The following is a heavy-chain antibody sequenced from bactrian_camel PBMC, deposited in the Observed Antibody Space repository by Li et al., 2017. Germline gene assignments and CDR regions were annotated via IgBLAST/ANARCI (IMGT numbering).Heavy chain of an antibody. V-gene: IGHV3S1*01. Sequence: VQLVESGGGSVQEGQSLRLSCAISGYATSHYCIAWFRLSPGKEREEVAHIYARNGRSDVSGPVKGRFTVSQDDAKYTVYLQMNSLKSEDAALYFCAAGTRSDIAAGPSCSYNYWGQGTQVTVS. CDR2: IYARNGRS. CDR1: GYATSHYC. CDR3: AAGTRSDIAAGPSCSYNY. D-gene: IGHD6*01. J-gene: IGHJ4*01.